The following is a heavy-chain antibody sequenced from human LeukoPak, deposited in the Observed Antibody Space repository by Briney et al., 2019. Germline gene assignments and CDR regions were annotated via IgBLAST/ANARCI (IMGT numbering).Heavy chain of an antibody. CDR2: ISAYNGNT. D-gene: IGHD3-22*01. Sequence: ASVKVSCKASGYTLTELSMHWVRQAPGQGLEWMGWISAYNGNTNYAQKLQGRVTMTTDTSTSTAYMELRSLRSDDTAVYYCARARLLPQGFFFDAFDIWGQGTMVTVSS. CDR3: ARARLLPQGFFFDAFDI. J-gene: IGHJ3*02. CDR1: GYTLTELS. V-gene: IGHV1-18*01.